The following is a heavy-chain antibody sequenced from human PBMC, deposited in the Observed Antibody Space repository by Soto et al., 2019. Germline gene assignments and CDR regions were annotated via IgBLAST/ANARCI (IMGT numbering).Heavy chain of an antibody. D-gene: IGHD2-21*02. Sequence: EGQLVESGGGLVKPGGSLRLSCATSGFTFTNAYMNWVRQAPGRGLEWVGRIKKKADGGTADYAAPVKGRFSISRDDSRNTLYLQMYSLETEDTAVYYCATHGILTALASGYWGQGTLVTVSS. CDR2: IKKKADGGTA. CDR3: ATHGILTALASGY. CDR1: GFTFTNAY. J-gene: IGHJ4*02. V-gene: IGHV3-15*07.